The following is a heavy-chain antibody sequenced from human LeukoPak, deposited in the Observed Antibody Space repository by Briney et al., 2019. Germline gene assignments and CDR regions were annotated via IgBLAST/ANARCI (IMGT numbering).Heavy chain of an antibody. CDR3: ARSSYSSSSSV. CDR1: GFTFSSYS. CDR2: ISSSSYI. J-gene: IGHJ3*01. V-gene: IGHV3-21*04. D-gene: IGHD6-6*01. Sequence: TGGSLRLSCAASGFTFSSYSMNWVRRAPGKGLEWVSSISSSSYIYYADSVKGRFTISRDNAKNSLYLQINSLRAEDTAVYYCARSSYSSSSSVWGQGTMVTVSS.